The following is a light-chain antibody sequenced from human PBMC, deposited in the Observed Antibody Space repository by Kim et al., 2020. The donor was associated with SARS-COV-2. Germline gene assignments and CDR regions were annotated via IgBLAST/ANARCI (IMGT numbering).Light chain of an antibody. J-gene: IGLJ2*01. CDR2: GKN. Sequence: GRAVRITCQGASLRSYYASWYQQKPGQAPVLVIYGKNNRPSGIPDRFSGSSSGNTASLAINGAQAEDEADYYCNSRDSSGNHVVFVGGTKLTVL. V-gene: IGLV3-19*01. CDR3: NSRDSSGNHVV. CDR1: SLRSYY.